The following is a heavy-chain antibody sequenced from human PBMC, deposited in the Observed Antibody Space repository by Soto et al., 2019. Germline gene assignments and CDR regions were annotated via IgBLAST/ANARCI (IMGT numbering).Heavy chain of an antibody. J-gene: IGHJ6*02. D-gene: IGHD3-9*01. CDR1: GYTFNTYD. CDR2: MNPESVST. Sequence: QEQLVQSGAEVKKPGASVKISCKASGYTFNTYDINWVRQATGQGLEWMGWMNPESVSTGCAQSFQGRITLTGNTSINAVYMEVSSLTNEDTAVYFCARSGATGYYSTHYYGMDVWGPGTTVTVSS. V-gene: IGHV1-8*01. CDR3: ARSGATGYYSTHYYGMDV.